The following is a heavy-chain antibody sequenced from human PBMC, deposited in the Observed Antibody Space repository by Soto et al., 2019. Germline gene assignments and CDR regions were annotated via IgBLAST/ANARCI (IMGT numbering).Heavy chain of an antibody. J-gene: IGHJ6*04. CDR2: TRNKANSYTT. Sequence: PGGSLRLSCAASGFTFSDHYMDWVRQAPVKGLEWVGRTRNKANSYTTEYAASVKGRFTISRDDSKNSLYLQMNSLKTEDTAVYFCAREIQYRYFNDVPGKGTTDIVSS. V-gene: IGHV3-72*01. CDR3: AREIQYRYFNDV. CDR1: GFTFSDHY. D-gene: IGHD4-4*01.